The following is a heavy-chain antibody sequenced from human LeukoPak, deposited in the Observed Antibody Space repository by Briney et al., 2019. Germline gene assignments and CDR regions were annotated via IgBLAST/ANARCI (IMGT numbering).Heavy chain of an antibody. Sequence: PSETLSLTCTVSGGSISSYYWSWIRKPPGKGLEWIGYIYYSGSTNYNPSLKSRVTISVDTSKNQFSLKLSSVTAADTAVYYCARGVTLPAAIGEFDYWGQGTLVTVSS. CDR1: GGSISSYY. J-gene: IGHJ4*02. V-gene: IGHV4-59*01. CDR3: ARGVTLPAAIGEFDY. CDR2: IYYSGST. D-gene: IGHD2-2*01.